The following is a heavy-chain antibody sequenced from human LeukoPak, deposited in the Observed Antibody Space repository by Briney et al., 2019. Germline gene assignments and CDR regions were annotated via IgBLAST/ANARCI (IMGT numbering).Heavy chain of an antibody. CDR1: GFTFSSYS. V-gene: IGHV3-48*01. Sequence: QAGGSLRLSCAASGFTFSSYSMNWVRRAPGKGLEWVSYISSSSSTIYYADSVKGRFTISRDNAKNSLYLQMNSLRAEDTAVYYCARDIGEDNWGSGIDAFDIWGQGTMVTVSS. D-gene: IGHD7-27*01. J-gene: IGHJ3*02. CDR3: ARDIGEDNWGSGIDAFDI. CDR2: ISSSSSTI.